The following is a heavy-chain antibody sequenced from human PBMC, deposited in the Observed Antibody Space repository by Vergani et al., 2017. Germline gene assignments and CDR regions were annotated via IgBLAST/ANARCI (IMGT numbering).Heavy chain of an antibody. D-gene: IGHD2-2*02. V-gene: IGHV3-21*01. CDR3: ARDPSGCSSTSCYKGGYSY. CDR1: GFTFSSYS. Sequence: EVQLVESGGGLVKPGGSLRLSCAASGFTFSSYSMNWVRQAPGKGLEWVSSISSSSSYIYYADSVKGRFTISRDNAKNSPYLQMNSLRAEDTAVYYCARDPSGCSSTSCYKGGYSYWGQGTLVTVSS. CDR2: ISSSSSYI. J-gene: IGHJ4*02.